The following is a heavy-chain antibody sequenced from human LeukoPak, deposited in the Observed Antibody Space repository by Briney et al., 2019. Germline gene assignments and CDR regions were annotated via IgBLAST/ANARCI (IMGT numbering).Heavy chain of an antibody. D-gene: IGHD2-15*01. Sequence: SVTLSLTCTVSGGSISSYYWSWIRQPPGKGLEWIGEINHSGSSNYNPSLKSRVTISVDTSKNQFSLKLSSVTAADTAVYYCARAVVVRNRRYYYYYYMDVWGKGTTVIVSS. CDR3: ARAVVVRNRRYYYYYYMDV. J-gene: IGHJ6*03. CDR2: INHSGSS. V-gene: IGHV4-34*01. CDR1: GGSISSYY.